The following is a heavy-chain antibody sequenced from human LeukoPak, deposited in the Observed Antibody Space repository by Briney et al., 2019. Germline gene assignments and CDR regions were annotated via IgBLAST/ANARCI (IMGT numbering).Heavy chain of an antibody. V-gene: IGHV4-38-2*02. CDR1: GYSITSGYY. D-gene: IGHD3-10*01. Sequence: SETLSLTCTVSGYSITSGYYWGWVRQPPGKGLEWIGSIYHSGTTNYNPSLKSRVTISVDTSKNQFSLKLSSVTAADTAVYYCARLGPRWRYGSGSYYNNNWFDPWGQGTLVTVSS. CDR3: ARLGPRWRYGSGSYYNNNWFDP. CDR2: IYHSGTT. J-gene: IGHJ5*02.